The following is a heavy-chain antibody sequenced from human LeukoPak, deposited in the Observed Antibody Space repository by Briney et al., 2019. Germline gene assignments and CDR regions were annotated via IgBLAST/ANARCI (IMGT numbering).Heavy chain of an antibody. CDR1: GFTFSDYY. CDR3: VRDFAYYYDSSGYLRMEYYFDY. Sequence: GGSLRLSCAASGFTFSDYYMSWIRQAPGKGLEWVAVISYDGSNKYYADSVKGRFTISRDNSKNTLYLQMNSLRAEDTAVYYCVRDFAYYYDSSGYLRMEYYFDYWGQGTLVTVSS. J-gene: IGHJ4*02. V-gene: IGHV3-30*03. D-gene: IGHD3-22*01. CDR2: ISYDGSNK.